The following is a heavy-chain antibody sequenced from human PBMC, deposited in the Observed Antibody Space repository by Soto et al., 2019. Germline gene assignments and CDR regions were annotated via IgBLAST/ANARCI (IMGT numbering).Heavy chain of an antibody. CDR3: ARSPKALLWFGELGEEYFQH. Sequence: QVQLVESGGGVVQPGRSLRLSCAASGFTFSSYGMHWVRQAPGKGLEWVAVIWYDGSNKYYADSVKGRFTISRDNSKNTLYLQMNSLRAEDTAVYYCARSPKALLWFGELGEEYFQHWGQGTLVTVSS. CDR1: GFTFSSYG. D-gene: IGHD3-10*01. V-gene: IGHV3-33*01. CDR2: IWYDGSNK. J-gene: IGHJ1*01.